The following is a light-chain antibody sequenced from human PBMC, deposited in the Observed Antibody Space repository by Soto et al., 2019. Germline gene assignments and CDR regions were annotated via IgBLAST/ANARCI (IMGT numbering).Light chain of an antibody. J-gene: IGLJ1*01. V-gene: IGLV1-40*01. CDR2: GNS. CDR1: SSNIGAGYD. Sequence: QSVLTQPPSVSGVPGQRVTISCTGSSSNIGAGYDVHWYQQLPGTAPKLLIYGNSIRPSGVPDRFSGSKSGTSASLAITGLQAEDEAYYYCQSYDRSPSGYVFGAGTKVTVL. CDR3: QSYDRSPSGYV.